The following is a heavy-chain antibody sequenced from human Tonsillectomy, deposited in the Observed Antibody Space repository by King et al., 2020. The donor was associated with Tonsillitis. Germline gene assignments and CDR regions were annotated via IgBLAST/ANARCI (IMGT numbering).Heavy chain of an antibody. J-gene: IGHJ1*01. CDR2: IKQDGSDK. CDR3: ANAYSSSWTEYFQH. V-gene: IGHV3-7*01. D-gene: IGHD6-13*01. Sequence: VQLVESGGGLVQPGGSLRLSCAASGFTFSNYCMNWVRQAPGKGLEWVANIKQDGSDKYYVDSVKGRFTISRDNAKNSLYLQMNSLRAEDTAVYYCANAYSSSWTEYFQHWGQGTLVTVSS. CDR1: GFTFSNYC.